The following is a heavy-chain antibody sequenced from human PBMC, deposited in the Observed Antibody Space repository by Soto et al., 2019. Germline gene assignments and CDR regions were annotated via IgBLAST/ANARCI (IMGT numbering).Heavy chain of an antibody. CDR3: ARSRYSGSHFFDY. V-gene: IGHV4-30-4*01. Sequence: SETLSLTCTVSGGSISSGDYYWSWSRQPPGKGLEWIAYIHNSVSTHYSPSLKSRVTISVDTSKNQFSLKLSSVTAADTAVYYCARSRYSGSHFFDYWGQGILVTVSS. J-gene: IGHJ4*02. CDR2: IHNSVST. D-gene: IGHD1-26*01. CDR1: GGSISSGDYY.